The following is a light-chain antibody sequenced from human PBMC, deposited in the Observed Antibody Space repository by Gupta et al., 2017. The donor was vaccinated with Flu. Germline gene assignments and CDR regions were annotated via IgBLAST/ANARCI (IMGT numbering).Light chain of an antibody. Sequence: DIQLTQSPSSMSASVGDRITITCRASHDIDNWLGWYQQKPVKPPKLLIYGASNLRGDVPSRFSGSGSGTEFSLTITSLQSEDFATYYCQQADSFPRTFGQGTKVDIK. CDR1: HDIDNW. J-gene: IGKJ1*01. V-gene: IGKV1-12*01. CDR2: GAS. CDR3: QQADSFPRT.